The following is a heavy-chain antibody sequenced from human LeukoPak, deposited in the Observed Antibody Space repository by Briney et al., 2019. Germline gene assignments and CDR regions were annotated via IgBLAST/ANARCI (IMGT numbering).Heavy chain of an antibody. D-gene: IGHD5-12*01. CDR1: GYTSTSYG. J-gene: IGHJ5*01. CDR2: ISAYNGNT. V-gene: IGHV1-18*01. CDR3: ARVRSLATSHSGYDS. Sequence: ASVKVSCKASGYTSTSYGISWVRQAPGQGLEWMGWISAYNGNTNYAQKLQGRVTMTTDTSTSTAYMELRSLRSDDTAVYYCARVRSLATSHSGYDSWGQGTLVTVSS.